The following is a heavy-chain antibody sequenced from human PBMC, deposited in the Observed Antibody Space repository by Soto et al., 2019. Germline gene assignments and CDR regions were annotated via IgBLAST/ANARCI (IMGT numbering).Heavy chain of an antibody. Sequence: PGGSLRLSCAASGFTFSSYAMSWVRQAPGKGLGWVSAIRGSGGSTYYADSVKGRFTISRDNSKNTLYLQMNSLRAEDTAVYYCAKAAEHHHYYDSSGHNWFDPWGQGTLVAVSS. CDR3: AKAAEHHHYYDSSGHNWFDP. CDR2: IRGSGGST. CDR1: GFTFSSYA. J-gene: IGHJ5*02. D-gene: IGHD3-22*01. V-gene: IGHV3-23*01.